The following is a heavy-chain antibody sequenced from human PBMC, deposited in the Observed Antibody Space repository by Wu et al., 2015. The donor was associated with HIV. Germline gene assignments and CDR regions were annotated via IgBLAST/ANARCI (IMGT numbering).Heavy chain of an antibody. CDR2: MNPRSGST. D-gene: IGHD3-10*01. Sequence: QVQLVQSGAEVKKPGASVKVSCKGSGYTFSDYDINWFRQVTGQGLEWMAWMNPRSGSTGFAQGFQGRVTMTRSTSINTVYMELTSLRSEDTAVYYCARRELPYYFHYWGQGTLVTVSS. J-gene: IGHJ4*02. CDR3: ARRELPYYFHY. V-gene: IGHV1-8*01. CDR1: GYTFSDYD.